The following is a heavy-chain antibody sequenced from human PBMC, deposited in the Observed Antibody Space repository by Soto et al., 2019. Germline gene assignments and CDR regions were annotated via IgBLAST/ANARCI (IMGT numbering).Heavy chain of an antibody. D-gene: IGHD6-13*01. CDR2: ISYDGTNE. Sequence: QVQLVESGGGVAQPGRSLRLSCAASGFTFSSYPMDWVRQAPGKGLEWVAVISYDGTNEHYADSVKGRFTISRDNSKNTLYLQMNSLRAEDTAVYYCARPCLYSSNPHYYYYGMDVWGQGTTVTVSS. J-gene: IGHJ6*02. V-gene: IGHV3-30-3*01. CDR1: GFTFSSYP. CDR3: ARPCLYSSNPHYYYYGMDV.